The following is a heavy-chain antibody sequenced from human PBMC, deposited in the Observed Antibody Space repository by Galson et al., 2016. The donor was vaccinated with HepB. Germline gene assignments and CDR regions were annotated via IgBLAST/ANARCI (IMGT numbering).Heavy chain of an antibody. D-gene: IGHD1-26*01. Sequence: SLRLSCAASGFSFRSYGMNWVRQAPGKGLEWVSGISGSSEAIYYADSVKSRFTISRDNSKNALYLQMNSLRAEDTAVYYCATRLRAPANWGQGAQVTVSS. CDR2: ISGSSEAI. J-gene: IGHJ4*02. CDR3: ATRLRAPAN. V-gene: IGHV3-23*01. CDR1: GFSFRSYG.